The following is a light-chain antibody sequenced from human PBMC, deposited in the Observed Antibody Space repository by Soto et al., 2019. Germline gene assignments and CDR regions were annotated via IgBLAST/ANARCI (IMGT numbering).Light chain of an antibody. V-gene: IGKV1-9*01. J-gene: IGKJ3*01. CDR2: AAS. CDR1: PGISSY. CDR3: QQGFP. Sequence: DIQLTQSPSFLSASVGDRVTITCRASPGISSYLAWYQQKPGNAPKLLIYAASTLQSGVPSRFSGSGSGTEFTLTISRLQPEDFATYYCQQGFPFGPGTKVDIK.